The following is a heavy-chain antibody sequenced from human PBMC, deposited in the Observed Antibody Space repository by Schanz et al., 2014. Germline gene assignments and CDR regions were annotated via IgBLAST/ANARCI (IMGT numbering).Heavy chain of an antibody. CDR3: AKGSVVVVAATLPFDY. J-gene: IGHJ4*02. D-gene: IGHD2-15*01. Sequence: QVQLEESGGGVVQPGGSLRLSCVASGFSFSGFAVHWVRQAPGKGLEWVSIVSHDGFTKHYADSVKGRFTISRDNSINTLYLQMNSLRAEDTAVYYCAKGSVVVVAATLPFDYWGQGTLVTVSS. CDR1: GFSFSGFA. CDR2: VSHDGFTK. V-gene: IGHV3-30*04.